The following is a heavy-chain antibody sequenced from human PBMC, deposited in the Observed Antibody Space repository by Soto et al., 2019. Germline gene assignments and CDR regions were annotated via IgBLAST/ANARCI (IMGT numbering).Heavy chain of an antibody. CDR2: IDPSDSYT. V-gene: IGHV5-10-1*01. D-gene: IGHD2-15*01. J-gene: IGHJ6*02. CDR1: GYSFTSYW. CDR3: ARQGCSGGSCPYDYYYYGMDV. Sequence: GESLKISCKGSGYSFTSYWISWVHQMPGKGLEWMGRIDPSDSYTNYSPSFQGHVTISADKSISTAYLQWSSLKASDTAMYYCARQGCSGGSCPYDYYYYGMDVWGQGTTVTVSS.